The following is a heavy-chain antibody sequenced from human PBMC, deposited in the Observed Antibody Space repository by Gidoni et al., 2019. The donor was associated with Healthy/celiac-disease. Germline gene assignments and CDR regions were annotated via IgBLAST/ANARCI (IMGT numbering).Heavy chain of an antibody. CDR2: ISSSSSYI. D-gene: IGHD6-25*01. CDR3: ARDRRYSSGHFDY. J-gene: IGHJ4*02. V-gene: IGHV3-21*01. CDR1: GFTFISYS. Sequence: EVQLVESGGGLVKPGGSLRLSCAASGFTFISYSMNWVRQAPGKGLEWVSSISSSSSYIYYADSVKGRLTISRDNAKNSLYLQMNSLRAEDTAVYYCARDRRYSSGHFDYWGQGTLVTVSS.